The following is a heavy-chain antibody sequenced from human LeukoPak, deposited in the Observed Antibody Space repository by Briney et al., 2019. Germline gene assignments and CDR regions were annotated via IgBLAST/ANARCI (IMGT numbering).Heavy chain of an antibody. J-gene: IGHJ4*02. CDR1: GFTFSSYA. V-gene: IGHV3-23*01. CDR3: ARDWADVRGVIMGFDY. D-gene: IGHD3-10*02. CDR2: ISGSGGST. Sequence: GGSLRLSGAASGFTFSSYAMSWVRQAPGKGLEWVSAISGSGGSTYYADSVKGRFTISRDNSKNSLYLEMNSLRAEDTAVYYCARDWADVRGVIMGFDYWGQGTLVTVSS.